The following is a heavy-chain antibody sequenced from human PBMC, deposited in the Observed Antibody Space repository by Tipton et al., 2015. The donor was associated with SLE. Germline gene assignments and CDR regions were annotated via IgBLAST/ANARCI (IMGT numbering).Heavy chain of an antibody. CDR2: INHSGST. CDR3: ARGGIVVVPAAIPPTN. D-gene: IGHD2-2*01. J-gene: IGHJ4*02. CDR1: GGSFSGYY. V-gene: IGHV4-34*01. Sequence: LRLSCAVYGGSFSGYYWSWIRQPPGKGLEWIGEINHSGSTNYNPSLKSRVTISVDTSKNQFSLKLSSVTAADTAVYYCARGGIVVVPAAIPPTNWGQGTLVTVSS.